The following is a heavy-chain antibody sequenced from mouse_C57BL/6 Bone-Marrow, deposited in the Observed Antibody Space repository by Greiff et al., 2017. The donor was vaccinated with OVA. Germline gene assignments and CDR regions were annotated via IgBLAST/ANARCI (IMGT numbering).Heavy chain of an antibody. CDR1: GYTFTSYW. J-gene: IGHJ3*01. D-gene: IGHD3-2*02. CDR2: IDPSDSYT. Sequence: QVQLQQPGAELVKPGASVKLSCKASGYTFTSYWMQWVKQRPGQGLEWIGEIDPSDSYTNYNQKFKGKATLTVDTSSSPAYMQLSSLTSEDSAVYYCARDSSGYGAWFAYWGQGTLVTVSA. V-gene: IGHV1-50*01. CDR3: ARDSSGYGAWFAY.